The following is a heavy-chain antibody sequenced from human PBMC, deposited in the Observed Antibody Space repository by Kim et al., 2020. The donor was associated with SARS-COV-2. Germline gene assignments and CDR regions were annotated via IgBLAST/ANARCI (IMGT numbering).Heavy chain of an antibody. Sequence: GGSLRLSCAASGFTFSSYAMSWVRQAPGKGLEWVSAISGSGGSTYYADSVKGRFTISRDNSKNTLYLQMNSLRAEDTAVYYCAKLYCSSTSCPMDVWGQGTTVTVSS. J-gene: IGHJ6*02. V-gene: IGHV3-23*01. CDR3: AKLYCSSTSCPMDV. D-gene: IGHD2-2*01. CDR1: GFTFSSYA. CDR2: ISGSGGST.